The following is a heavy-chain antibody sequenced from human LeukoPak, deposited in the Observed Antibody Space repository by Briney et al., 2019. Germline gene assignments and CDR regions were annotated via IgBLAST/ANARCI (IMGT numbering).Heavy chain of an antibody. Sequence: GGSLRLSCAASGFTFSSYSMNWVRQAPGKGLEWVSSISSCSSHRYYADTVKGRFTSSRDNAKNSLYLQMNSLRAEDTAVYYCASRGTVGATARAGGYWGQGTLVTVSS. D-gene: IGHD1-26*01. CDR1: GFTFSSYS. J-gene: IGHJ4*02. CDR2: ISSCSSHR. CDR3: ASRGTVGATARAGGY. V-gene: IGHV3-21*01.